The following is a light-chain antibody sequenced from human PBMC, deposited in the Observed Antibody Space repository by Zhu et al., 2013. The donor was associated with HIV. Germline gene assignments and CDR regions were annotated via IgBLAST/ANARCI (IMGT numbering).Light chain of an antibody. CDR2: DNN. V-gene: IGLV1-51*01. CDR1: SSNIGNNY. J-gene: IGLJ1*01. CDR3: GTWDSSLSAEV. Sequence: QSVLTQPPSVSAAPGQKVTISCSGSSSNIGNNYVSWYQQLPGTAPKLLIXDNNKRPSGIPDRFSGSKSGTSATLGITGLQTGDEADYYCGTWDSSLSAEVFGTGTKVTVL.